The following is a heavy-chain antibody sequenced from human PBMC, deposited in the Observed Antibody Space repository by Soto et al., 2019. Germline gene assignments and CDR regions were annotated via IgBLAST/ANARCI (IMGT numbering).Heavy chain of an antibody. Sequence: PSETLSLTCTVSGGSVSSGSYYWSWIRQHPGKGLEWIGYVYYSGSTYYNPSLESRVFISVDTPKNQFSLKLTSVTAADTAVYYCARVLTGYYYYGMDVWGQGTTVTVSS. D-gene: IGHD3-16*01. CDR1: GGSVSSGSYY. CDR3: ARVLTGYYYYGMDV. CDR2: VYYSGST. V-gene: IGHV4-31*03. J-gene: IGHJ6*02.